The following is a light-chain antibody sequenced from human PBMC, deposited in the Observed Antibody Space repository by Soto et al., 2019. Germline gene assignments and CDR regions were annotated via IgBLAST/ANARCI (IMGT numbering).Light chain of an antibody. Sequence: EIVLTQSPATLSLSLGERATLSCRASQSIGSYLAWYQHKLGQPPRLLIYDASNRATGIPVRFSGSGSGTDFTLTISSLQPDDFATYYCQQYNSYSYTFGQGTKLEIK. CDR1: QSIGSY. V-gene: IGKV3-11*01. CDR2: DAS. J-gene: IGKJ2*01. CDR3: QQYNSYSYT.